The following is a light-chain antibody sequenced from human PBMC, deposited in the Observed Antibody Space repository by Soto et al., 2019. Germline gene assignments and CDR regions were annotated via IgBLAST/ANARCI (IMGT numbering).Light chain of an antibody. CDR2: WAS. CDR1: QSVLSSPNYKNY. V-gene: IGKV4-1*01. J-gene: IGKJ5*01. Sequence: DIVMTQSPDSLAVSLGERATLNCKPSQSVLSSPNYKNYLSWYQQKPGQPPKLLIYWASTRESGVPDRFSGSGSGTDFTLTISSLQAEDVAVYYCQQYYTTPAITFGQGTRLEIK. CDR3: QQYYTTPAIT.